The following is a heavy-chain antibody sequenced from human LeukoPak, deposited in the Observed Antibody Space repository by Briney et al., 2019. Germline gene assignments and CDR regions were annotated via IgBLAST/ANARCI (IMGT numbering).Heavy chain of an antibody. Sequence: SETLSLTCAVYGGSFSGCYWSWIRQPPGKGLEWIGEINHSGSTNYNPSLKSRVTISVDTSKNQFSLKLSSVTAADTAVYYCAKGGWSSSSRFDYWGQGTLVTVSS. CDR3: AKGGWSSSSRFDY. CDR2: INHSGST. CDR1: GGSFSGCY. V-gene: IGHV4-34*01. J-gene: IGHJ4*02. D-gene: IGHD6-6*01.